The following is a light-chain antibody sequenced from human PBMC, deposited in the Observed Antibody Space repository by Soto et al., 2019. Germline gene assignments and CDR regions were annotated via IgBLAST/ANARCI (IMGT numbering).Light chain of an antibody. V-gene: IGKV3D-20*02. CDR1: QSVNNNY. Sequence: IVLTHSPGTLSLSPWERATLSCRASQSVNNNYLAWYQQKPGQAPRLLIFGASRRATGIPDRFIGSGSGTEFILTISRLEPEDFAVYYCQHRRVWPVSFGQGTRLEIK. J-gene: IGKJ5*01. CDR2: GAS. CDR3: QHRRVWPVS.